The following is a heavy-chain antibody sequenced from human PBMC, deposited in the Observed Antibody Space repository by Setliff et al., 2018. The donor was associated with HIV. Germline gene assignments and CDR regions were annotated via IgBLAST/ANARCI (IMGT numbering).Heavy chain of an antibody. Sequence: PGGSLRLSCAASGFTFSDYYMTWIRQAPGKGLEWISYISSSSSTIYYADSVKGRFTISRDNAKNSLYLQMNSLRAEDTAVYYCARASSRAGPLSWFDPWGQGTLVTVSS. V-gene: IGHV3-11*04. D-gene: IGHD6-13*01. CDR1: GFTFSDYY. CDR3: ARASSRAGPLSWFDP. CDR2: ISSSSSTI. J-gene: IGHJ5*02.